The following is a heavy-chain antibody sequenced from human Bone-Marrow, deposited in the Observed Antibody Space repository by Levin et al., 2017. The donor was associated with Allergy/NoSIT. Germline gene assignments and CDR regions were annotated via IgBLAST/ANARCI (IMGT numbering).Heavy chain of an antibody. D-gene: IGHD6-19*01. CDR3: AREDGNGWYYFDS. V-gene: IGHV1-69*08. Sequence: KISCKASGGTFSKFFLSWVRQAPGQGLEWMGSIVPFVGTPNYAQKFEGRVTISADTSTSTVYMDLSSLRSEDTAVYYCAREDGNGWYYFDSWGQGTLVTVSS. CDR2: IVPFVGTP. J-gene: IGHJ4*02. CDR1: GGTFSKFF.